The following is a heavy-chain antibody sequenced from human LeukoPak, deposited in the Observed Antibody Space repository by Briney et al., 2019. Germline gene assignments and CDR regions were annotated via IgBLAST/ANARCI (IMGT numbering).Heavy chain of an antibody. CDR2: ISSSSSYI. J-gene: IGHJ6*04. Sequence: GGSLRLSCAASGFTLSSYSMNWVRQAPGKGLGWVSSISSSSSYIYYADSVKGRFTISRDNAKNSLYLQMNSLRAEDTAVYYCAELGITMIGGVWGKGTTVTISS. V-gene: IGHV3-21*01. CDR3: AELGITMIGGV. CDR1: GFTLSSYS. D-gene: IGHD3-10*02.